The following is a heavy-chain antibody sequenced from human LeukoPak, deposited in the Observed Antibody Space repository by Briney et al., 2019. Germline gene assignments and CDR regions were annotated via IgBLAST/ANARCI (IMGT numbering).Heavy chain of an antibody. D-gene: IGHD3-10*01. CDR2: IRYDGSNK. CDR1: GFTFISYG. Sequence: GGSLRLSCAAPGFTFISYGMHWVRQAPGKGLEWVAFIRYDGSNKYYADSVKGRFTISRDNSKNTLYLQMNSLRAEDTAIYYCAKRGGSGSLFDYWGQGTLVTVSS. J-gene: IGHJ4*02. CDR3: AKRGGSGSLFDY. V-gene: IGHV3-30*02.